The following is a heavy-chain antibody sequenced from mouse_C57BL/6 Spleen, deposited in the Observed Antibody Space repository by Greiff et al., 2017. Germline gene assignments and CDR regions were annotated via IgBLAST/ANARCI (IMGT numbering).Heavy chain of an antibody. Sequence: EVHLVESEGGLVQPGSSMKLSCTASGFTFSDYYMAWVRQVPEKGLEWVANINYDGSSTYYLDSLKSRFIISRDNAKNILYLQMSSLKSEDTATYYCARDGYYVPFDYWGQGTTLTVSS. CDR3: ARDGYYVPFDY. CDR2: INYDGSST. V-gene: IGHV5-16*01. D-gene: IGHD2-3*01. CDR1: GFTFSDYY. J-gene: IGHJ2*01.